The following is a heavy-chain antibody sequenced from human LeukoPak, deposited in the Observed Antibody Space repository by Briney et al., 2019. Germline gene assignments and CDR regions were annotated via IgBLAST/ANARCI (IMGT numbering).Heavy chain of an antibody. CDR2: IYHSGGT. CDR3: ARGDPRWLVDY. D-gene: IGHD5-24*01. J-gene: IGHJ4*02. CDR1: GGSISSSHW. Sequence: KPSETLSLTCVVSGGSISSSHWWNWVRQPPGKGLEWIGEIYHSGGTNYNSSLKSRVTISVDKSMNQFSLKLSSVTAADTAVYYCARGDPRWLVDYWGQGTLVTVSS. V-gene: IGHV4-4*02.